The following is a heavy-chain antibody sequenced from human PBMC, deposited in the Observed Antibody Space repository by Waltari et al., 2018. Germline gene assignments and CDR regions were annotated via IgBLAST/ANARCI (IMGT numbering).Heavy chain of an antibody. Sequence: QVQLQESGPGLVKPSQTLSLTCTVSGGSISSGSYYWSWIRQPAGKGLEWIGRIYTSGSTNYNPSLKSRVTISVDTSKNQFSLKLSSVTAADTAVYYCARDLGRLGYFDYWGQGTLVTVSS. CDR2: IYTSGST. CDR3: ARDLGRLGYFDY. J-gene: IGHJ4*02. CDR1: GGSISSGSYY. D-gene: IGHD3-22*01. V-gene: IGHV4-61*02.